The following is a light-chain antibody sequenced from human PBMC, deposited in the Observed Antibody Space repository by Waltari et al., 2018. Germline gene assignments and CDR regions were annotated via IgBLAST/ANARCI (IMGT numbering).Light chain of an antibody. CDR1: RSNIGRNT. J-gene: IGLJ1*01. CDR2: SNN. Sequence: QSVLTQPPSASGTPGQRVTISCSGSRSNIGRNTVNWYQQVPGTAPKLLIYSNNQGPAGVPDRFSGSKSGPSASLAISGLQSEDEADYYCAAWDDSPTGYVFGSGTRVTVL. CDR3: AAWDDSPTGYV. V-gene: IGLV1-44*01.